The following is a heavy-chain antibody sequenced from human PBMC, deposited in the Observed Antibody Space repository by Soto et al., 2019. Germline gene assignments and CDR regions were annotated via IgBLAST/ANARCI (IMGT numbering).Heavy chain of an antibody. Sequence: SVKVSCKVSGSRFSNYVISWVQQAPGHGLEWLGRIIPIFNSTKYAQSFQGRVTITADKSTSTASLELSSLRSDDTAVYYCAREGRGKKAGYNGLVSLGYWGQGTLVTVSS. V-gene: IGHV1-69*06. CDR2: IIPIFNST. CDR3: AREGRGKKAGYNGLVSLGY. D-gene: IGHD2-2*02. J-gene: IGHJ4*02. CDR1: GSRFSNYV.